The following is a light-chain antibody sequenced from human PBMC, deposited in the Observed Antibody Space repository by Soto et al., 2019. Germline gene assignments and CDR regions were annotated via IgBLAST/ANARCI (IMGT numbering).Light chain of an antibody. V-gene: IGLV2-14*03. CDR1: SSDVGGYNY. CDR3: TSYTSSSTYV. CDR2: DVT. J-gene: IGLJ1*01. Sequence: QSALTQPASVSGSPGQSITISCTGTSSDVGGYNYVFWYQHPPGKAPKLMIYDVTNRPSGVSNRFSGSKSGNTASLTISGLQAEDEADYYSTSYTSSSTYVFGTGTKLTVL.